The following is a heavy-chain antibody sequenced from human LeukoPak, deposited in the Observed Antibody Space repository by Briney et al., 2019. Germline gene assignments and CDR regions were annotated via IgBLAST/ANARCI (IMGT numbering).Heavy chain of an antibody. Sequence: GASVKVSCKASGYTFTSYYMHWVRQAPGQGLEWMGRINPNSGGTNYAQKFQGRVTMTRDTSISTAYMELSRLRSDDTAVYYCARARNSRLSIAIMDVWGKGTTVTVSS. CDR3: ARARNSRLSIAIMDV. V-gene: IGHV1-2*06. D-gene: IGHD6-6*01. CDR1: GYTFTSYY. CDR2: INPNSGGT. J-gene: IGHJ6*03.